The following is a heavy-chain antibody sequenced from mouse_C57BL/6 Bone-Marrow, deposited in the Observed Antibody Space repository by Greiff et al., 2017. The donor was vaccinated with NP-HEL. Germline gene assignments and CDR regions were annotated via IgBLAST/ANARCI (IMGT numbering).Heavy chain of an antibody. V-gene: IGHV1-69*01. D-gene: IGHD2-4*01. CDR3: TTLSWFAY. CDR2: IDPSDSYT. Sequence: QVQLQQPGAELVMPGASVKLSCKASGYTFTSYWMHWVKQRPGQGLEWIGEIDPSDSYTNYNQKFKGKSTLTVDKSSSTAYLQLSSLTSEDTAVYYCTTLSWFAYWGQGTLVTVSA. CDR1: GYTFTSYW. J-gene: IGHJ3*01.